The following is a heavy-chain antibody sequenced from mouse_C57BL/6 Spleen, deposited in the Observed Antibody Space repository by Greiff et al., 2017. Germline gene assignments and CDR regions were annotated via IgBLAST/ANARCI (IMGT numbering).Heavy chain of an antibody. CDR1: GYTFTSYW. V-gene: IGHV1-72*01. J-gene: IGHJ4*01. D-gene: IGHD1-1*01. CDR2: IDPNSGGT. Sequence: QVQLQQPGAELVKPGASVKLSCKASGYTFTSYWMHWVKQRPGRGLEWIGRIDPNSGGTNYNEKVKSKATLTVDKPSSTAYMQLSSLTSEDSAVYYCARTGTSSYFVCAMDYWGQGTSVTVSS. CDR3: ARTGTSSYFVCAMDY.